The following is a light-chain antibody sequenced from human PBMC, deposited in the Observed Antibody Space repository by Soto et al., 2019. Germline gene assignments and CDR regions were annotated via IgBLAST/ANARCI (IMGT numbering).Light chain of an antibody. CDR3: QSYDSSLSASYV. V-gene: IGLV2-11*01. CDR1: SSDVGTYNY. J-gene: IGLJ1*01. CDR2: DVS. Sequence: QSALTQPRSVSGSPGQSVTISCTGTSSDVGTYNYVSWFQQYPGKAPKVMISDVSKRPSGVPDRFSGSKSGNTASLTISGLQAEDEADYYCQSYDSSLSASYVFGGGTKVTVL.